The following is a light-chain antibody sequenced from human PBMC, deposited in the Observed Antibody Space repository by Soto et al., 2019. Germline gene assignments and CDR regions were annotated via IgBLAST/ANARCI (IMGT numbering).Light chain of an antibody. CDR1: SGDVGCYNL. CDR2: EGS. CDR3: CSYAGSGTLL. V-gene: IGLV2-23*01. Sequence: QSALTQPASVSGSPGQSITISCTGTSGDVGCYNLVSWYQQPPGKAPKFIIYEGSKRPSGVSKRFSGSKSGNTASLTISGLQAEDEADYYCCSYAGSGTLLFGGGTKLTVL. J-gene: IGLJ2*01.